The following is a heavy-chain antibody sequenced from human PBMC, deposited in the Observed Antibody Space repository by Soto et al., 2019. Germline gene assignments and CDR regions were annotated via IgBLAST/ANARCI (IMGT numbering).Heavy chain of an antibody. CDR2: VSYDGSKQ. J-gene: IGHJ4*02. V-gene: IGHV3-30-3*01. CDR3: ARDRVYYYDNSGYYNFDY. D-gene: IGHD3-22*01. CDR1: GFTFSNYD. Sequence: QVQLVESGGGVVQPGRSLRVSCAASGFTFSNYDMHWVRQAPGKGLEWVAVVSYDGSKQFYADSVEGRFTISRDSSKSTLYLHMDNLRDEDTAVYYCARDRVYYYDNSGYYNFDYWGQGTLVTVSS.